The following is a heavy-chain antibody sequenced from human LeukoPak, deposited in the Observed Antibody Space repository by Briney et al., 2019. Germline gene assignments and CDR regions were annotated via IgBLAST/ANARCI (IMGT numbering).Heavy chain of an antibody. CDR2: IHPDSGGT. Sequence: ASVKVSCKASGFTFTGYYIHWVRQAPGQGLEWRGWIHPDSGGTNYAQKFQGRVTLTSDTSISTAYMELSSLKSDDTAVYSCARAPVGSLYYFDYWGQGALVTVSS. CDR1: GFTFTGYY. V-gene: IGHV1-2*02. D-gene: IGHD1-26*01. J-gene: IGHJ4*02. CDR3: ARAPVGSLYYFDY.